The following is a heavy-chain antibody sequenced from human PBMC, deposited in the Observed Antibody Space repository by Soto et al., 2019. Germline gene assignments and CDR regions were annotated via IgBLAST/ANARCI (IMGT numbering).Heavy chain of an antibody. D-gene: IGHD4-4*01. CDR2: IDHSGST. V-gene: IGHV4-30-2*01. Sequence: QLQLQESGSGLVKPSQTLSLTCAVSGGSISSGGYSWSWIRQPPGKGLEWIGYIDHSGSTYYNPTLKSRVTISVDRSKNHFSLKLSSVTAAATAVYYCARGMTTVTTLDYWGQGTLVTFSS. CDR1: GGSISSGGYS. CDR3: ARGMTTVTTLDY. J-gene: IGHJ4*02.